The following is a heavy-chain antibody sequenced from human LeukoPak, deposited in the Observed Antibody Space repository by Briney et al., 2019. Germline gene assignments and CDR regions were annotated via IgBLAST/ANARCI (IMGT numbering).Heavy chain of an antibody. D-gene: IGHD7-27*01. CDR3: AREKSNWGYDS. J-gene: IGHJ5*01. V-gene: IGHV3-53*01. Sequence: GGSLRLSCAASGFTVSSNYMSWVRQAPGKGLEWVSVIYSGGSTYYADSVKGRFTISRDNANNSLYLQMSGLRTEDTAVYYCAREKSNWGYDSWGQGTLVTVSS. CDR2: IYSGGST. CDR1: GFTVSSNY.